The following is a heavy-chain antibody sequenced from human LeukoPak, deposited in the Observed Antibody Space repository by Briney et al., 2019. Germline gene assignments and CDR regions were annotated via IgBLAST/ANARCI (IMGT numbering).Heavy chain of an antibody. Sequence: PGGSLRLSCAASGFTFSSYSVNWVRQAPGKGLEWVSYISSSSSTIYYADSVKGRFTISRNNAKNSLYLQMNSLRAEDTAVYYCARTTVTRRGDYWGQGTLVTVSS. CDR3: ARTTVTRRGDY. D-gene: IGHD4-17*01. V-gene: IGHV3-48*01. CDR1: GFTFSSYS. CDR2: ISSSSSTI. J-gene: IGHJ4*02.